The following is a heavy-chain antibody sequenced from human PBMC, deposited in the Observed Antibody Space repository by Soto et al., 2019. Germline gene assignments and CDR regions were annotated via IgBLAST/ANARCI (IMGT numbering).Heavy chain of an antibody. CDR1: GGSISSGDYY. V-gene: IGHV4-30-4*01. J-gene: IGHJ4*02. CDR3: ARAFDILTRYYFDY. CDR2: IYYSGTT. Sequence: QVQLQESGPGLVKPSQTLSLTCTVSGGSISSGDYYWSWIRQPPGKGLEWIGYIYYSGTTYYNPSLKSRVTLSVDTSKNQFSLKLSSVTAADTAVYYCARAFDILTRYYFDYWGQGTLVTVSS. D-gene: IGHD3-9*01.